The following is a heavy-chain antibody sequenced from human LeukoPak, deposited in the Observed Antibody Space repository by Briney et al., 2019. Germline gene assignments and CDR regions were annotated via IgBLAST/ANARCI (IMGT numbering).Heavy chain of an antibody. Sequence: ESGPTLVNPTQTLTLTCSFSGLSLSTAGVAVGWIRQPPGKALEWLALIYWDDDKHYTPSLKSRLTITKDTSKNQVVLTVTDMDPMDTATYFCARQGLSATAEYFQNWGQGTLVTVSS. CDR1: GLSLSTAGVA. CDR2: IYWDDDK. V-gene: IGHV2-5*02. D-gene: IGHD5/OR15-5a*01. J-gene: IGHJ1*01. CDR3: ARQGLSATAEYFQN.